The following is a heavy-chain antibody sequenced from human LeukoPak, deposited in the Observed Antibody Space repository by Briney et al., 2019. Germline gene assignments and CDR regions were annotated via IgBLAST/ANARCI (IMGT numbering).Heavy chain of an antibody. CDR2: IRSEAYGVTT. J-gene: IGHJ4*02. V-gene: IGHV3-49*03. Sequence: PGRSLRLSCSASGFTFGDYGMSWFRQAPGKGLEWVGFIRSEAYGVTTEYAASEKGRFTISRDDSKSIAYLQMNSLKSEDTAVYYCTRDPSHYYDSGGYYYNWGQGTLVTVSS. D-gene: IGHD3-22*01. CDR1: GFTFGDYG. CDR3: TRDPSHYYDSGGYYYN.